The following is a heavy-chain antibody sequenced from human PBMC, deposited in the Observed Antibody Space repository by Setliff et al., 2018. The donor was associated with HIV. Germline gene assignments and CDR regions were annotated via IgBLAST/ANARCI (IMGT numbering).Heavy chain of an antibody. V-gene: IGHV1-69*13. CDR1: GGTLSSNA. J-gene: IGHJ4*02. Sequence: SVKVSCKASGGTLSSNAISWVRQAPGQGLEWMGGIIPLYGTPDFAQKFQGRLIISVDEATSTAYMELSSLRSEDTAVYFCARDRGSRSSNYYGPSGYWGQGTQGTV. CDR2: IIPLYGTP. D-gene: IGHD3-16*01. CDR3: ARDRGSRSSNYYGPSGY.